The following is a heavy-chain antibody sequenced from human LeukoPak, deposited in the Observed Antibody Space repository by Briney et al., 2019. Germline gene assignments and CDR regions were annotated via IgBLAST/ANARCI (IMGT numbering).Heavy chain of an antibody. CDR3: ARGGRLLEWLPKDY. V-gene: IGHV3-33*01. CDR1: GFTFSKYG. CDR2: IWYDGSNK. Sequence: QPGKSLRLSCAASGFTFSKYGIHWVRQAPGKGLEWVAFIWYDGSNKYYADSVKGRFTISRDNSKNSLYLQMNSLRAEDTAVYYCARGGRLLEWLPKDYWGQGTLVIVSS. J-gene: IGHJ4*02. D-gene: IGHD3-3*01.